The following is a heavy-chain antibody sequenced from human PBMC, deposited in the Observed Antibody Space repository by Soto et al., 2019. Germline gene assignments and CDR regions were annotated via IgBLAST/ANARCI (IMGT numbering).Heavy chain of an antibody. CDR3: ARDDYGDYADHY. V-gene: IGHV3-21*01. Sequence: GGSLRLSCAASGFTFSSYIMNWVRQAPGKGLEWVSSISSSSSYIYYADSVKGRFTISRDNAKNSLYLQMNSLRAEDTAVYYCARDDYGDYADHYWGQGTLVTVSS. D-gene: IGHD4-17*01. CDR1: GFTFSSYI. J-gene: IGHJ4*02. CDR2: ISSSSSYI.